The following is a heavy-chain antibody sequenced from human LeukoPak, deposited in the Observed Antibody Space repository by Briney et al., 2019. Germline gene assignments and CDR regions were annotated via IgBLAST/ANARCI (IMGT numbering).Heavy chain of an antibody. J-gene: IGHJ4*02. D-gene: IGHD3-22*01. V-gene: IGHV4-59*01. CDR1: GGSISTYY. CDR3: ATLSSGYYQYYFDY. CDR2: ISYSGST. Sequence: SETLSLTSTVSGGSISTYYWSWIRQPPGKGLEWIGYISYSGSTDYNPSLKSRVTMSLYTSKSQFSLNLTSVTAADTAVYYCATLSSGYYQYYFDYWGQGTLVTVSS.